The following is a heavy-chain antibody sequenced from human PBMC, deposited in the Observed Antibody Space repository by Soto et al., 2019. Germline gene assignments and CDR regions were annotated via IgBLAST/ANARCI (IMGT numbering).Heavy chain of an antibody. D-gene: IGHD2-2*01. CDR1: GYSFTSYG. CDR2: VSGYNVDT. V-gene: IGHV1-18*01. CDR3: AITAQTRYCSSTSCYFPFDY. Sequence: EASVKVSCKASGYSFTSYGISWVRQAPGQGLEWMGWVSGYNVDTIYVQKFQGRVTMTTDTSTSTAHMELRSLTYDDTALYYCAITAQTRYCSSTSCYFPFDYWGPGTLVTVSS. J-gene: IGHJ4*02.